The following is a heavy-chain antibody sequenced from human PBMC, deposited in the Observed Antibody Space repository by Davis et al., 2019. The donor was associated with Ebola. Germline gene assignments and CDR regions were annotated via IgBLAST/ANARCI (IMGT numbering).Heavy chain of an antibody. CDR1: GFSFSSHV. CDR2: ISGTGDST. CDR3: ACYVLG. J-gene: IGHJ4*02. V-gene: IGHV3-23*01. Sequence: GESLKISCAASGFSFSSHVMRWVRQAPGKGLEWVSTISGTGDSTDYADSVKGRFTISRDNSKNTLYLQMNSLRVEDTAVYYCACYVLGWGQGTLVTVSS. D-gene: IGHD2-8*01.